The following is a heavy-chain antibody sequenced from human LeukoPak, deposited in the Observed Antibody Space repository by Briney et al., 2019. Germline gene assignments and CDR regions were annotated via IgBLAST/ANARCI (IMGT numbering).Heavy chain of an antibody. CDR2: IYHDRTT. CDR3: VGRGLYGGTWLFEY. J-gene: IGHJ4*02. D-gene: IGHD2-8*01. V-gene: IGHV4-4*02. CDR1: GDSITAPKW. Sequence: SETLPLTCTVSGDSITAPKWWSWVRQAPGEGLEWIGEIYHDRTTSFNPSLKGRLTISVDKSANQFFLNLNSVSATDTAVYYCVGRGLYGGTWLFEYWGQGALVTVSS.